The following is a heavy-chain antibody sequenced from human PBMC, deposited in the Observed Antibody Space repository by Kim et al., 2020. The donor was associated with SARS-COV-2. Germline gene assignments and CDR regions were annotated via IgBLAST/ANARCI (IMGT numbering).Heavy chain of an antibody. CDR1: GGSISSSSYY. J-gene: IGHJ4*02. CDR3: VSYGRQWLHYFDY. V-gene: IGHV4-39*07. CDR2: IYYSGST. D-gene: IGHD6-19*01. Sequence: SETLSLTCTVSGGSISSSSYYWGWIRQPPGKGLEWIGSIYYSGSTYYNPSLKSRVTISVDTSKNQFSLKLSSVTAADTAVYYCVSYGRQWLHYFDYWGQGTLVTVSS.